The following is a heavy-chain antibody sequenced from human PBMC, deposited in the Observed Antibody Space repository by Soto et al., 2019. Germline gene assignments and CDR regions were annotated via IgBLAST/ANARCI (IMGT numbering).Heavy chain of an antibody. V-gene: IGHV4-31*03. CDR3: ARGGIAGHWFDP. CDR1: GGYINSGGFY. J-gene: IGHJ5*02. D-gene: IGHD6-13*01. Sequence: QVQLQESGPGLLKPSQTLSLTCNVSGGYINSGGFYWSWIRQHPGKGLEWIGYIFHSGSTLYNPSLTSRVTLSADTSKNQFSLNLMSVTVADTAVYYCARGGIAGHWFDPWGQGTLVTVSS. CDR2: IFHSGST.